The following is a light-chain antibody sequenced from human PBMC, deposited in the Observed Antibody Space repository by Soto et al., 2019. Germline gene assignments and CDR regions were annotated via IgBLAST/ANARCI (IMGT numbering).Light chain of an antibody. J-gene: IGKJ1*01. CDR3: QQYGDTWWT. V-gene: IGKV3-20*01. Sequence: EVVLTQSPGTLSLAPGETATLSCRASQTVNANYLAWYQLKAGQAPRLLIYGASRRATGIPDRFTGSGSGTDFTLTISRLEPEDFEVYYCQQYGDTWWTFGQGTKVEIK. CDR1: QTVNANY. CDR2: GAS.